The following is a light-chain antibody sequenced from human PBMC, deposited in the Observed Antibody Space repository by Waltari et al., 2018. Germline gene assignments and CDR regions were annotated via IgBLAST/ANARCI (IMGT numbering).Light chain of an antibody. V-gene: IGKV3D-15*01. CDR1: QSAKTS. Sequence: EVVMTHSPATLSVSPGERVPLSCRASQSAKTSLAWYQQTPGQAPRLLIYRASTRATGVPDRFSGSGSGTEFTLTISSLQSEDSAIYYCQQYNIWPWTFGPGTNVDIK. CDR3: QQYNIWPWT. J-gene: IGKJ1*01. CDR2: RAS.